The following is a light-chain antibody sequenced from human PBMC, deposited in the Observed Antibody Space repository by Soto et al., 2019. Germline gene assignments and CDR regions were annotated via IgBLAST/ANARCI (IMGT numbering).Light chain of an antibody. V-gene: IGLV2-11*01. CDR3: CSYAGSYTYV. CDR2: DVS. J-gene: IGLJ1*01. CDR1: SSDIGGYNY. Sequence: QSSLALPRPVSRSPGQSVTLSRTGTSSDIGGYNYVSWYQQHPGKAPKLIIFDVSERPSGVPARFSGSKSGNTASLTISGLQADDEADYYCCSYAGSYTYVFGSGTKVTV.